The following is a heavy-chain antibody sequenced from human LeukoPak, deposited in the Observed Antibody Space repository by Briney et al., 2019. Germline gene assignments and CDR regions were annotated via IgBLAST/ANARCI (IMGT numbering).Heavy chain of an antibody. CDR2: IQYDGSNE. D-gene: IGHD2-8*01. CDR1: GFTFSTYG. J-gene: IGHJ6*03. V-gene: IGHV3-30*02. Sequence: PGGSLRLSCAASGFTFSTYGMTWVRQVPGKGLEWVAYIQYDGSNEQYADSVKGRFSISRDSSKNILYLQMNSLRAEDTAAYYCAKDRCSNGVGCYYYYMDVWGKGTTVTISS. CDR3: AKDRCSNGVGCYYYYMDV.